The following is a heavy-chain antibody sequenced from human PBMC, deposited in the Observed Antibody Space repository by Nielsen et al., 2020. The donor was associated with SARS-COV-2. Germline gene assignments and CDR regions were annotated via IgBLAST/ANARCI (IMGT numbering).Heavy chain of an antibody. V-gene: IGHV1-2*02. D-gene: IGHD2-8*01. CDR2: INPNSGGT. Sequence: ASVKVSCKASGYTFTDYYIHWVRQAPGQGLEWIGWINPNSGGTDYAQKFQGRVTMTWATSISTAYIELSRLRSDDTAMYYCARARGNVILLVSGTLDFWGQGTLVTVSS. J-gene: IGHJ4*02. CDR1: GYTFTDYY. CDR3: ARARGNVILLVSGTLDF.